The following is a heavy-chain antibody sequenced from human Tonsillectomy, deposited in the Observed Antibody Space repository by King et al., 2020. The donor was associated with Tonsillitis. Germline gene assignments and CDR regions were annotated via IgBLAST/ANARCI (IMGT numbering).Heavy chain of an antibody. Sequence: QLVQSGGGVVQPGRSLRLSCAASGFTFSNYGMHWVRQAPGKGLEWVAVISYDGSNKYYADSVKGRFTISRDNSKNTLYLQMNSLRAEDTAVYYCARPIFGVVSGAFDIWGQGTMVTVSS. V-gene: IGHV3-30*03. CDR1: GFTFSNYG. D-gene: IGHD3-3*01. CDR2: ISYDGSNK. CDR3: ARPIFGVVSGAFDI. J-gene: IGHJ3*02.